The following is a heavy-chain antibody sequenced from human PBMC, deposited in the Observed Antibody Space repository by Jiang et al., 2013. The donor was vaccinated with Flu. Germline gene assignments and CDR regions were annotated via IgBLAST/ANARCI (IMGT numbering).Heavy chain of an antibody. CDR3: AALPFWFGDAFDI. CDR2: IVVGSGNT. CDR1: GFTFTSSA. D-gene: IGHD3-10*01. V-gene: IGHV1-58*02. J-gene: IGHJ3*02. Sequence: GAEVKKPGTSVKVSCKASGFTFTSSAMQWVRQARGQRLEWIGWIVVGSGNTNYAQKFQERVTITRDMSTSTAYMELSSLRSEDTAVYYCAALPFWFGDAFDIWGQGTMVTVSS.